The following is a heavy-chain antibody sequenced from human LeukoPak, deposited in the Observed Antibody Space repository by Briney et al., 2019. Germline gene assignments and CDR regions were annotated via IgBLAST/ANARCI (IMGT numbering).Heavy chain of an antibody. CDR3: VRELYGVNSLDY. Sequence: GGSLRLSCAASGFTFSSYAMHWVRQAPGKGLEWVAVISYDGRNKDYAYSVRGRFTISRDDSKSALYLQMDSLRPEDTAVYYCVRELYGVNSLDYWGQGALVTVSS. CDR2: ISYDGRNK. V-gene: IGHV3-30*04. D-gene: IGHD4-23*01. J-gene: IGHJ4*02. CDR1: GFTFSSYA.